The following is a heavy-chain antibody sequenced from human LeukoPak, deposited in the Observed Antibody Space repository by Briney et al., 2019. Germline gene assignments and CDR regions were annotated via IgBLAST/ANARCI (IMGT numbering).Heavy chain of an antibody. D-gene: IGHD5-18*01. J-gene: IGHJ4*02. CDR3: ARGGYSYGLTFDY. CDR2: IIPILGIA. Sequence: SVKVSCKASGGTFSSYAISWVRQAPGQGLEWMGRIIPILGIANYAQKFQGRVTITADKSTSTAYMELSSLRSEDTAVYYCARGGYSYGLTFDYWGQGTLVTVSS. CDR1: GGTFSSYA. V-gene: IGHV1-69*04.